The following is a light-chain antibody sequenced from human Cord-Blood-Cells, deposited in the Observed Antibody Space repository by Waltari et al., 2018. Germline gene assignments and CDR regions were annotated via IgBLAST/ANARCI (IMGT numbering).Light chain of an antibody. CDR3: CSYAGSSTWV. Sequence: QSALTQPASVSGSPGQSITISCTVTSSDVGRYNLVYWYQQHPGKAPKLMIYEVIKRPSGVSNLFSGSKSGNTASLTISGLQAEDEADYYCCSYAGSSTWVFGGGTKLTVL. J-gene: IGLJ3*02. CDR2: EVI. V-gene: IGLV2-23*02. CDR1: SSDVGRYNL.